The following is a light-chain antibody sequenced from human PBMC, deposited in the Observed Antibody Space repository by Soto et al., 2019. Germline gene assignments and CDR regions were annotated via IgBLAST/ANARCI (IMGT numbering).Light chain of an antibody. CDR3: STWDDSLNGWV. Sequence: QSALTQPPSASATPGQRVTISCSGSSSNIARRSVYWYQQLPGTAPKLLMYSSDLRPSGVPDRFSGSKSGTTASLAISGVQFEDEADYHCSTWDDSLNGWVFGGGTKLTVL. CDR1: SSNIARRS. CDR2: SSD. V-gene: IGLV1-44*01. J-gene: IGLJ3*02.